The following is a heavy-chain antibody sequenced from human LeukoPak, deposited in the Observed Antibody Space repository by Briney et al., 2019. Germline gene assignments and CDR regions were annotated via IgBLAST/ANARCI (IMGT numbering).Heavy chain of an antibody. D-gene: IGHD4-17*01. CDR2: ISVSGGST. J-gene: IGHJ6*02. CDR1: GFTFSNYA. Sequence: GGSLRLSCAASGFTFSNYAMSWVRQAPGKGLEWVSAISVSGGSTYYADSVQGRFTISRDNSKNTVYLQMNSLRVEDTAVYYCARDPRTTGKSSYGMDVWGQGTTVTVSS. V-gene: IGHV3-23*01. CDR3: ARDPRTTGKSSYGMDV.